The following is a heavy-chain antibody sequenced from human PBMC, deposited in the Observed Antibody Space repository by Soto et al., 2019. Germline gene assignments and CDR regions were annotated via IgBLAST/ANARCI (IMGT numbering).Heavy chain of an antibody. CDR2: ISAYSGHT. Sequence: QVQLVQSGAEVKKPGASVTASCKASGYTFTNYGINWVRQAPGQGLEWMGWISAYSGHTNYAQKLQDRVTMTTDTSTSTAYMELRSLRSDDTAVYYCARRPHLADNVELDYWGQGTLVTVSS. V-gene: IGHV1-18*01. CDR3: ARRPHLADNVELDY. D-gene: IGHD6-19*01. CDR1: GYTFTNYG. J-gene: IGHJ4*02.